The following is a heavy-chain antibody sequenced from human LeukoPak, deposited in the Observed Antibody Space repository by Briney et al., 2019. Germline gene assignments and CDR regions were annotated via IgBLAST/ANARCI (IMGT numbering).Heavy chain of an antibody. V-gene: IGHV4-61*02. J-gene: IGHJ4*02. CDR2: IYTSGST. Sequence: SQTLSLTCTVSGGSISSGSYYWSWIRQPAGKGLEWIGRIYTSGSTNYNPSLKSRVTISVDTSKNQFSLKLSSVTAADTAVYYCATVEMALWGQGTLVTVSS. CDR3: ATVEMAL. D-gene: IGHD5-24*01. CDR1: GGSISSGSYY.